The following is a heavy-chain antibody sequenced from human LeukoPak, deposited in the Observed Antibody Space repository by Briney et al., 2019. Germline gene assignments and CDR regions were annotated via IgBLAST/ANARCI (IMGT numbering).Heavy chain of an antibody. V-gene: IGHV3-30-3*01. CDR3: ARVRGWFGGWDY. CDR2: VSYDGSNK. D-gene: IGHD3-10*01. CDR1: GFTFSSYA. Sequence: GGSRRLSCAASGFTFSSYAMHWVRQAPGKGLEWVAVVSYDGSNKYYADSVKGRFTISRDNSKNTLYLQMNSLRAEDTAVYYCARVRGWFGGWDYWGQGTLVTVSS. J-gene: IGHJ4*02.